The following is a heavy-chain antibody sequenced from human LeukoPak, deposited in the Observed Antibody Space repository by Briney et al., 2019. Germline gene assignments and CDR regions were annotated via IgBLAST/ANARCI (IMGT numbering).Heavy chain of an antibody. Sequence: PSETLSLTCTVSGGSISSYYWSWIRRPPGKGLEWIGYIYYSGSTNYNPSLKSRVTISVDTSKNQFSLKLSSVTAADTAVYYCARDSPYCSSTSCYFSFDPWGQGTLVTVSS. V-gene: IGHV4-59*01. CDR3: ARDSPYCSSTSCYFSFDP. CDR1: GGSISSYY. CDR2: IYYSGST. J-gene: IGHJ5*02. D-gene: IGHD2-2*01.